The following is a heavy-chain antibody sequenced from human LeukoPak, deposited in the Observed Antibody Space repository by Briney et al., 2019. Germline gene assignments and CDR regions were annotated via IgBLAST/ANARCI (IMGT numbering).Heavy chain of an antibody. Sequence: KGLEWVAVISYDGSNKYYADSVKGRFTISRDNSKNTLYLQMNSLRAEDTAVYYCAKAMEVAALRDAFDIWGQGTMVTVSS. CDR2: ISYDGSNK. CDR3: AKAMEVAALRDAFDI. V-gene: IGHV3-30*18. D-gene: IGHD6-25*01. J-gene: IGHJ3*02.